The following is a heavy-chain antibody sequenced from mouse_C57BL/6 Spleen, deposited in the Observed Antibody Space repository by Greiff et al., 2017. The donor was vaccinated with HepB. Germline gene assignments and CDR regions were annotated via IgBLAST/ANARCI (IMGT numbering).Heavy chain of an antibody. D-gene: IGHD3-2*02. CDR3: ALDSSGCFAY. J-gene: IGHJ3*01. CDR2: ISYSGST. V-gene: IGHV3-1*01. Sequence: EVQVVESGPGMVKPSQSLSLTCTVTGYSITSGYDWHWIRHFPGNKLEWMGYISYSGSTNYNPSLKSRISITHDTSKNHFFLKLNSVTTEDTATYYCALDSSGCFAYWGQGTLVTVSA. CDR1: GYSITSGYD.